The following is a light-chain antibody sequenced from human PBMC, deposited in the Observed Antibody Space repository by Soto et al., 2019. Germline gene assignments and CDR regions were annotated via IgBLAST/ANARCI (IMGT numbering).Light chain of an antibody. CDR2: GAS. J-gene: IGKJ5*01. CDR3: QQYVISPP. Sequence: EIVMTQSPATLSVSPGDRATLSCRASQSVSSDLAWYQQKPGQAPRLLIYGASNRATGIPDRFSGSGSGTDFTLTISRLEPEDFAVYYCQQYVISPPFGQ. V-gene: IGKV3-20*01. CDR1: QSVSSD.